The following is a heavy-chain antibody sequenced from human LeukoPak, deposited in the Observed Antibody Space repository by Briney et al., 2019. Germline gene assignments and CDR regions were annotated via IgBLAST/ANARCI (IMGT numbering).Heavy chain of an antibody. J-gene: IGHJ3*01. V-gene: IGHV1-46*01. Sequence: ASVKVSCKASGYTFSNYYMHWVRQAPGQGLEWMGIINPSGGSRSYAQKFQGRVTMTRDTSTSTVFLELSSLRSEDTAVYYCARVPNITLVPPAADTRDAFDVWGQGTLVIVS. CDR2: INPSGGSR. CDR1: GYTFSNYY. D-gene: IGHD2-2*01. CDR3: ARVPNITLVPPAADTRDAFDV.